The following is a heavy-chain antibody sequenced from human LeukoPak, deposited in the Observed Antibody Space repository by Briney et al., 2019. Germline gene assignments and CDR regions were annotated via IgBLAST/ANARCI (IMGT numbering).Heavy chain of an antibody. CDR1: GFTFNSYA. CDR2: ISGSGGTT. D-gene: IGHD3-22*01. V-gene: IGHV3-23*01. Sequence: GGSLRLSCAASGFTFNSYAMSWVRQAPGKGLEWVLGISGSGGTTYYADSVKGRFAISRDNSKNTLYLQMDSLRAEDTAVYFCAKGSVYYYDTTGGAFDFWGQGTMVTVSS. CDR3: AKGSVYYYDTTGGAFDF. J-gene: IGHJ3*01.